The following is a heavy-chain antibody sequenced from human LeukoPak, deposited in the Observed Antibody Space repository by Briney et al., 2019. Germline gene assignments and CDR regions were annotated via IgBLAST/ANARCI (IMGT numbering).Heavy chain of an antibody. CDR1: GVSITSSNYY. J-gene: IGHJ4*02. CDR2: IYFSGNT. CDR3: ARGRLAVAFDS. V-gene: IGHV4-39*07. D-gene: IGHD6-19*01. Sequence: PSETLSLTCTVSGVSITSSNYYWGWIRQPPGKGLEWIGSIYFSGNTYYNPSLKSRGTISVDASKKPLSLRLTSVTAADTAVYFCARGRLAVAFDSWGQGTLVTVSS.